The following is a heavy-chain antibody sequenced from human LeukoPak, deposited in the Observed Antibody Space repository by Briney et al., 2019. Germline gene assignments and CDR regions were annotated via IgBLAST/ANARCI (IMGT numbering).Heavy chain of an antibody. Sequence: ASVKVSCKASGYTFTGYYMHWVRQAPGQGLEWMGWINPNSGGTNYAQKFQGRVTMTRDTSISTAYMELSRLRSDDTAVYYCARDPGYCSSTSCYQWGQNWFDPWGQGTLVTVSS. V-gene: IGHV1-2*02. CDR3: ARDPGYCSSTSCYQWGQNWFDP. CDR2: INPNSGGT. CDR1: GYTFTGYY. J-gene: IGHJ5*02. D-gene: IGHD2-2*03.